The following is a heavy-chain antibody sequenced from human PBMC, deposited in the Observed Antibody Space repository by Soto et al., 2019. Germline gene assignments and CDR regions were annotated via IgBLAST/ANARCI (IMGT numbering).Heavy chain of an antibody. CDR1: GFTFSTYW. V-gene: IGHV3-74*01. J-gene: IGHJ3*02. Sequence: EVQLVESGGGLVQPGGSLRLSCAASGFTFSTYWMHWVRQAPEKGLLWVSHINGDGSYTDFADSVKGRFTISRDNAKITVYLQMQGLRVEDTAVYFCVRTWHGFDIWGPGTMVTVSS. CDR2: INGDGSYT. CDR3: VRTWHGFDI.